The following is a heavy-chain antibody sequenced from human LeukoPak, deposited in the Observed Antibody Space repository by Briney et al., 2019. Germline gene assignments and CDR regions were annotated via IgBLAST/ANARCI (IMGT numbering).Heavy chain of an antibody. J-gene: IGHJ6*04. V-gene: IGHV5-10-1*01. Sequence: GESLKISCKGSGYSFTSYWISWVRQMPGKGLEWMGRIDPSDSYTNYSPSFQGHVTIPADKSISTAYLQWSSLKASDTAMYYCASLRGGNYYYGMDVWGKGTTVTVSS. D-gene: IGHD3-10*01. CDR2: IDPSDSYT. CDR3: ASLRGGNYYYGMDV. CDR1: GYSFTSYW.